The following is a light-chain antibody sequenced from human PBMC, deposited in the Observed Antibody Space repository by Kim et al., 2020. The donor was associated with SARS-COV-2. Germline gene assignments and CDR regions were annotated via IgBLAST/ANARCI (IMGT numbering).Light chain of an antibody. CDR2: GAS. J-gene: IGKJ2*01. Sequence: SPGERATLSCRASQSVSSNIAWYQQKPGQAPNLLIYGASTRATGIPARFSGYGSGTEFTLTITSLQSEDFAVYYCQHYNNWPPMYTFGQGTKLEI. CDR3: QHYNNWPPMYT. CDR1: QSVSSN. V-gene: IGKV3-15*01.